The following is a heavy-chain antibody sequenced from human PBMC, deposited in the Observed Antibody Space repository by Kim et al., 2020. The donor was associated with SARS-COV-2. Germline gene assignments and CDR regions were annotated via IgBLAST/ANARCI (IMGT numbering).Heavy chain of an antibody. D-gene: IGHD1-7*01. V-gene: IGHV4-59*01. CDR1: GGSISSYY. CDR2: IYYSGST. Sequence: SETLSLTCTVYGGSISSYYWSWIRQPPGKGLEWIGYIYYSGSTNYNPSLKSRVTISVDTSKNQFSLKLSSVTAADTAVYYCARDSQLVLVNWFDPRGQGTLVTVSS. CDR3: ARDSQLVLVNWFDP. J-gene: IGHJ5*02.